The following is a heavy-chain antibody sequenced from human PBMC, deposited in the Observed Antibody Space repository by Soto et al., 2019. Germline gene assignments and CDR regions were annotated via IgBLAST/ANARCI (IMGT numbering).Heavy chain of an antibody. Sequence: GASVKVSCKASGGTFCSYAISWVRQAPGQGLEWMGGIIPIFGTANYAQKFQGRVTITADESTSTAYMELSSLRSEDTAVYYCASNSSPKRHWFDPWGQGTLVTVSS. CDR1: GGTFCSYA. CDR3: ASNSSPKRHWFDP. D-gene: IGHD6-13*01. V-gene: IGHV1-69*01. CDR2: IIPIFGTA. J-gene: IGHJ5*02.